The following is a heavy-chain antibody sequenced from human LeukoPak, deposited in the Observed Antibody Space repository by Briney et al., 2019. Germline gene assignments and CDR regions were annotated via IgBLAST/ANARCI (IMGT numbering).Heavy chain of an antibody. CDR3: ARDRSSSGWIDAFDI. J-gene: IGHJ3*02. Sequence: GGSLRLSCAASGFTFSSYGMHWVRQAPGKGLEWVAVIWYDGSNKYYADSVKGRFTISRDNSKNTLYLQMNSLRAEDTAVYYCARDRSSSGWIDAFDIWGQGTMVTVSS. CDR2: IWYDGSNK. CDR1: GFTFSSYG. D-gene: IGHD6-19*01. V-gene: IGHV3-33*01.